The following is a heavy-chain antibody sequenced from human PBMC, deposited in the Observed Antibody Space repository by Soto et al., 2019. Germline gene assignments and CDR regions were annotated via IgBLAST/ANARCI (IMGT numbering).Heavy chain of an antibody. CDR2: INHSGST. J-gene: IGHJ6*02. V-gene: IGHV4-34*01. CDR1: GGSFSGYY. CDR3: ARINSAYDFWSGYYRDYYYGMDV. Sequence: LSLTCAVYGGSFSGYYWSWIRQPPGKGLEWIGEINHSGSTNYNPSLKSRVTISVDTSKNQFSLKLSSVTAADTAVYYCARINSAYDFWSGYYRDYYYGMDVWGQGTTVTVSS. D-gene: IGHD3-3*01.